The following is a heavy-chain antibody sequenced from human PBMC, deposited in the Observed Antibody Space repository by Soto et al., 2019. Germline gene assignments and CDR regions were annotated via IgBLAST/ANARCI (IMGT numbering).Heavy chain of an antibody. CDR2: ISYDGSNK. J-gene: IGHJ3*02. Sequence: VQLVESGGGLVKPGGSLRLSCAASGFTFSSYAMHWVRQAPGKGLEWVAVISYDGSNKYYADSVKGRFTISRDNSKNTLYLQMNSLRAEDTAVYYCAREAHYYDSSGYSVTAFDIWGQGTMVTVSS. CDR1: GFTFSSYA. CDR3: AREAHYYDSSGYSVTAFDI. V-gene: IGHV3-30-3*01. D-gene: IGHD3-22*01.